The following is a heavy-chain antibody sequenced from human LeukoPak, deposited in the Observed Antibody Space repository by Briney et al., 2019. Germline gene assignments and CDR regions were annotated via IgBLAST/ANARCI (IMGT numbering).Heavy chain of an antibody. CDR2: INPNSGGT. D-gene: IGHD3-22*01. Sequence: ASVTVSCKASGYTFTGYYMHWVRQAPGQGLEWMGWINPNSGGTNYAQKFQGRVTMTRDTSISTAYMELSRLRSDDTAVYYCARDNYDSSGLDYWGQGTLVTVSS. CDR1: GYTFTGYY. CDR3: ARDNYDSSGLDY. J-gene: IGHJ4*02. V-gene: IGHV1-2*02.